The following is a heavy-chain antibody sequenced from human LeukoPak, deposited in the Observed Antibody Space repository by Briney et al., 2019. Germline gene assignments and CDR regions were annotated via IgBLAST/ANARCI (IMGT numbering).Heavy chain of an antibody. J-gene: IGHJ4*02. V-gene: IGHV1-69*04. D-gene: IGHD5-12*01. CDR3: AREDIVATMRGYYFDY. Sequence: ASVKVSCKASGYTFTSYDINWVRQATGQGLEWMGRIIPILGIANYAQKFQGRVTITADKSTSTAYMELSSLRSEDTAVYYCAREDIVATMRGYYFDYWGQGTLVTVSS. CDR1: GYTFTSYD. CDR2: IIPILGIA.